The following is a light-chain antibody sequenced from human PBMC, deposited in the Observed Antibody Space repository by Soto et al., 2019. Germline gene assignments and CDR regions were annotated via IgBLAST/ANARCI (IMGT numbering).Light chain of an antibody. V-gene: IGKV1-5*01. CDR1: QSIISW. J-gene: IGKJ3*01. Sequence: DIQMTQSPSTLSASVGDRVTITCRASQSIISWLAWYQQKPGKAPKLLIYDASSLESGVPSRFSGSGSGTDFTFTISSLQPEDNATYYCQQYENRPYTFGPGTKVDIK. CDR3: QQYENRPYT. CDR2: DAS.